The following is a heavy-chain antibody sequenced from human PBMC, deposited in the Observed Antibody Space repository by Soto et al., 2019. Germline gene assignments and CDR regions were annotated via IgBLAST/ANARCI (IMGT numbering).Heavy chain of an antibody. D-gene: IGHD2-2*01. CDR3: AREGGGCSSTSCYANYYYYGMDV. Sequence: QVQLVQSGAEVKKPGASVKVSCKASGYTFTSYGISWVRQAPGQGLEWMGWISAYNGNTNYAQKLQGRVTMTTDTSTSTAYMGLRSLRSDDTAVYYCAREGGGCSSTSCYANYYYYGMDVWGQGTTVTVSS. V-gene: IGHV1-18*01. CDR2: ISAYNGNT. CDR1: GYTFTSYG. J-gene: IGHJ6*02.